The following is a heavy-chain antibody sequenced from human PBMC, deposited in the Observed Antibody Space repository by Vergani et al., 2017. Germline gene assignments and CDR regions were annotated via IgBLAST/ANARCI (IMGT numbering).Heavy chain of an antibody. J-gene: IGHJ6*02. Sequence: EVQLLQSGGGVIQPGGSVRLSCAASGFTFSACPMNWVRQAPGKGLEWVSSISSSSSYIHYSDSLKGRFTISRDNAKSSLYLQMNSLRAEDTGVYYCAGDRYYLGSGSYPYFYYYGLDVWGQGTAVTVSS. D-gene: IGHD3-10*01. CDR3: AGDRYYLGSGSYPYFYYYGLDV. V-gene: IGHV3-21*01. CDR1: GFTFSACP. CDR2: ISSSSSYI.